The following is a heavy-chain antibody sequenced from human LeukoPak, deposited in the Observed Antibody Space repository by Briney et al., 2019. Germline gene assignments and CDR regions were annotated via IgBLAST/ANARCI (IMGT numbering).Heavy chain of an antibody. CDR1: GFTFSSYA. J-gene: IGHJ4*02. CDR2: ISGSGGST. D-gene: IGHD3-22*01. V-gene: IGHV3-23*01. Sequence: GGSLRLSCAASGFTFSSYAMSWVRQAPGKGLEWVSAISGSGGSTYYADSVKGRFTISRDNSKNTLYLQMNSLRAEDTAVYYCARGTQYYYDSSGPFDYWGQGTLVTVSS. CDR3: ARGTQYYYDSSGPFDY.